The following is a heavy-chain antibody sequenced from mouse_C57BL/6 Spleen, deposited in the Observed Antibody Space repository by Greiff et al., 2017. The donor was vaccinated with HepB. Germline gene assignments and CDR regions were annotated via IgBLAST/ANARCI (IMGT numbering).Heavy chain of an antibody. V-gene: IGHV1-64*01. CDR2: IHPNSGST. Sequence: QVQLKQPGAELVKPGASVKLSCKASGYTFTSYWMHWVKQRPGQGLEWIGMIHPNSGSTNYNEKFKSKATLTVDKSSSTAYMQLSSLTSEDSAVYYCARRGYSNSFDYWGQGTTLTVSS. CDR1: GYTFTSYW. D-gene: IGHD2-5*01. J-gene: IGHJ2*01. CDR3: ARRGYSNSFDY.